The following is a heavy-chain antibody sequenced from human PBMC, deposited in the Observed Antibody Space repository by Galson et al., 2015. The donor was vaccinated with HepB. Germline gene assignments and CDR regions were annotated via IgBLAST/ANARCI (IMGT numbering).Heavy chain of an antibody. CDR1: GFAFSTYN. Sequence: SLRLSCAASGFAFSTYNMNWVRQAPGKGLEWVSSITRSSDFIYYADSLKGRFTISRDNAKNSLYLQMDSLTAEDTAVYYCAINPNRDYGSGTSNYYGMDVWGQGTTVTVSS. J-gene: IGHJ6*02. CDR2: ITRSSDFI. D-gene: IGHD3-10*01. V-gene: IGHV3-21*01. CDR3: AINPNRDYGSGTSNYYGMDV.